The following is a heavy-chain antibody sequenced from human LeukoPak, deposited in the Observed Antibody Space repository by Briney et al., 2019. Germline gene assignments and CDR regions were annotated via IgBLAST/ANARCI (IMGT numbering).Heavy chain of an antibody. V-gene: IGHV1-18*01. CDR2: ISAYNGNT. CDR3: ARDGLLWFGELSSNWFDP. D-gene: IGHD3-10*01. J-gene: IGHJ5*02. Sequence: ASVKVSCKASGYTFTSYGISWVRQAPGQGLEWMGWISAYNGNTNYAQKLQGRVTMTTDTSTSTAYMELRSLRSDDTAVYYCARDGLLWFGELSSNWFDPWGQGTLVTVSS. CDR1: GYTFTSYG.